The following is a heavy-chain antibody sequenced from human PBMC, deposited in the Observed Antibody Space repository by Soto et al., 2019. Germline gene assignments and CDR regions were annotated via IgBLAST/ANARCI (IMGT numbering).Heavy chain of an antibody. J-gene: IGHJ2*01. Sequence: QVQLQESGPGLVKPSETLSLTCTVSGGSISSYYWSWIRQPPGKGLEWIGYIYYRGSTNYNPSLKSRVTISVDTSKTQFSLKLSSVTAADKAMYYCARFNWYFDLWGRGTLVTVSS. CDR2: IYYRGST. CDR1: GGSISSYY. CDR3: ARFNWYFDL. V-gene: IGHV4-59*01.